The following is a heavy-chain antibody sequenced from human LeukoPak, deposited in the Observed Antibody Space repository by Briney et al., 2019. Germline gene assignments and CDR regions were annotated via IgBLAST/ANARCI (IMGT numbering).Heavy chain of an antibody. J-gene: IGHJ4*02. V-gene: IGHV3-21*01. CDR3: ARDTPPYYDFWSGYYRHFDY. CDR2: IISSSSYI. D-gene: IGHD3-3*01. Sequence: GGSLSLFCAASGFTFSSYSMNWVRQAPGNGLEWVSSIISSSSYIYYADSVKGRFTISRDNAKNSLYLQMNSLRAEDTAVYYCARDTPPYYDFWSGYYRHFDYWGQGTLVTVSS. CDR1: GFTFSSYS.